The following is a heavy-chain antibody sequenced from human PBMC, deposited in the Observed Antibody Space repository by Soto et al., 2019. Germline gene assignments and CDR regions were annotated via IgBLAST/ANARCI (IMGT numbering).Heavy chain of an antibody. Sequence: GGSLKLSCAASGFTFSSYSINWVRQAPGKGLEWVSSISSSSSYIYYADSVKGRFTISRDNAKNSLYLQMNSLRAEDTAVYYCARSNYDFWSGYSRPYWGQGTLVTVSS. D-gene: IGHD3-3*01. CDR2: ISSSSSYI. CDR1: GFTFSSYS. J-gene: IGHJ4*02. V-gene: IGHV3-21*01. CDR3: ARSNYDFWSGYSRPY.